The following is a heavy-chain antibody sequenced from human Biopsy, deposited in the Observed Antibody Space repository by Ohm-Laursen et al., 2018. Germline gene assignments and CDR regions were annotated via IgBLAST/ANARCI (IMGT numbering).Heavy chain of an antibody. CDR1: GDSINSSY. D-gene: IGHD3-9*01. V-gene: IGHV4-59*12. CDR3: ARGRYAAFDI. J-gene: IGHJ3*02. CDR2: ISNSGNT. Sequence: SETLSLTCTVSGDSINSSYWSWIRQAPGKGLEWIGFISNSGNTNYNPSLKSRVTISADTSKNQFSLQLNSVTPEDTAIYYCARGRYAAFDIWGQGTKVTISS.